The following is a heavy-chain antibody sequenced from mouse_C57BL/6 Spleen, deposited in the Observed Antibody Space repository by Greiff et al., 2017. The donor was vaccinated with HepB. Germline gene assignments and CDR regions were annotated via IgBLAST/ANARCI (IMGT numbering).Heavy chain of an antibody. CDR1: GYAFSSSW. J-gene: IGHJ1*03. D-gene: IGHD2-1*01. V-gene: IGHV1-82*01. Sequence: QVQLQQSGPELVKPGASVKISCKASGYAFSSSWMNWVKQRPGKGLEWIGRIYPGDGDTNYNGKFKGKATLTADKSSSTAYMQLSSLTSEDSAVYFCARGIYYGNYGGYFDVWGTGTTVTVSS. CDR2: IYPGDGDT. CDR3: ARGIYYGNYGGYFDV.